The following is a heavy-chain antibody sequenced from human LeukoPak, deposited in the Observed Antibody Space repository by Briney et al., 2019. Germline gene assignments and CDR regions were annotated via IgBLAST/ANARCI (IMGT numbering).Heavy chain of an antibody. CDR3: ARAISGSFRTSYYFDY. Sequence: PSETLSLTCTVSGYFISSGYYWGWIQQPPGKGLEWIGNIYHSGSTDYNPSLKSRVTISVDTSKNHFSLKLSSVTAADTAVYYCARAISGSFRTSYYFDYWGQGTLVTVSS. J-gene: IGHJ4*02. D-gene: IGHD6-13*01. V-gene: IGHV4-38-2*02. CDR1: GYFISSGYY. CDR2: IYHSGST.